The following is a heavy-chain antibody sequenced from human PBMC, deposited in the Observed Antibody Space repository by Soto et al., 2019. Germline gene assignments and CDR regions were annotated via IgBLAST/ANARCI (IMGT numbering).Heavy chain of an antibody. CDR3: AKEMYSSSYFHY. D-gene: IGHD6-13*01. CDR1: GFTFSTYS. CDR2: ISYDGANI. V-gene: IGHV3-30-3*01. Sequence: QVQLVESGGGVVQPGRSLRLSCAASGFTFSTYSIHWVRQAPGKGLEWVAVISYDGANIYYLDSVKGRFTISRDNSKNTLYLHMNSLRGEDTAVYYCAKEMYSSSYFHYWGQGTLVTVSS. J-gene: IGHJ4*02.